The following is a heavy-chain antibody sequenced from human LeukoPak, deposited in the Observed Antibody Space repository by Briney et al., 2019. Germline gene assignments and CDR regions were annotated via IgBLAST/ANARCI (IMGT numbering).Heavy chain of an antibody. CDR2: IIPVFGTA. J-gene: IGHJ4*02. Sequence: ASVKVSCKASGGTFSSYAISWVRQAPGQGLEWMGGIIPVFGTANYAQKFQGRVTITADEYTSTHYMELSSLRSEDTAVYYCARLIPAGYCSGGSCPEPYFDYWGQGTLVTVSS. D-gene: IGHD2-15*01. CDR1: GGTFSSYA. CDR3: ARLIPAGYCSGGSCPEPYFDY. V-gene: IGHV1-69*13.